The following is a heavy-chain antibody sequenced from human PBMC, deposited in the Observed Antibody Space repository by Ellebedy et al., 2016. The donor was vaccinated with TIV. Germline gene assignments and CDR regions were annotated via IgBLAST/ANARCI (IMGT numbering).Heavy chain of an antibody. V-gene: IGHV3-66*01. CDR2: LYPDAKT. Sequence: PGGSLRLSCEASGIIVSDYFMNWVRQAPGKGLEWVSVLYPDAKTNYTDSVNGRFIVSRDSSKNTLYLQMNSLTAEDTAVYYCARDPRGGGDFGDNWFDPWGQGTLVTVSS. D-gene: IGHD2-21*01. CDR1: GIIVSDYF. J-gene: IGHJ5*02. CDR3: ARDPRGGGDFGDNWFDP.